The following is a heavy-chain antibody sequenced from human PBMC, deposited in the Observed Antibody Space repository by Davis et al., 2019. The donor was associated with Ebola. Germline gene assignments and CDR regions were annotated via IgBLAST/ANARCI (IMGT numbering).Heavy chain of an antibody. CDR2: IIPVFGRP. D-gene: IGHD3-10*01. J-gene: IGHJ5*02. CDR3: ARDRYYGNNPLYYESET. Sequence: SVKVSCKASGGTFSNYAISWVRQAPGQGLDWMGGIIPVFGRPKYAQKFQGRVTITADESTSTAYMELSSLRFEDTAMYYCARDRYYGNNPLYYESETWGQGTLVTVSS. V-gene: IGHV1-69*13. CDR1: GGTFSNYA.